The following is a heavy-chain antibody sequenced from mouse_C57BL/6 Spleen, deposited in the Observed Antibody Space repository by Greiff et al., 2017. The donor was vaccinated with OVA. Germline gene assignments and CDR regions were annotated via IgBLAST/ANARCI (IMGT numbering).Heavy chain of an antibody. V-gene: IGHV5-4*01. J-gene: IGHJ2*01. D-gene: IGHD3-3*01. CDR3: ARDGGDGYFDY. CDR1: GFTFSSYA. CDR2: ISDGGSYT. Sequence: EVQVVESGGGLVKPGGSLKLSCAASGFTFSSYAMSWVRQTPEKRLEWVATISDGGSYTYYPDNVKGRFTISRDNAKNNLYLLMSHLKSEDTAMYCCARDGGDGYFDYWGQGTTLTVSS.